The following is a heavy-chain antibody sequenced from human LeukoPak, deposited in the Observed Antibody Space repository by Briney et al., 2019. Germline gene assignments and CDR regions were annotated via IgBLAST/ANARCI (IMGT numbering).Heavy chain of an antibody. V-gene: IGHV4-34*01. CDR2: INHSGST. J-gene: IGHJ4*02. CDR3: ARGGARRDGYNLGY. CDR1: GGSFSGYY. Sequence: PSETLSLTCAVYGGSFSGYYWSWIRQPPGKGLEWLGEINHSGSTNYNPSLKSRVTISVDTSKNQFSLKLSPVTAADTAVYYCARGGARRDGYNLGYWGQGTLVTVSS. D-gene: IGHD5-24*01.